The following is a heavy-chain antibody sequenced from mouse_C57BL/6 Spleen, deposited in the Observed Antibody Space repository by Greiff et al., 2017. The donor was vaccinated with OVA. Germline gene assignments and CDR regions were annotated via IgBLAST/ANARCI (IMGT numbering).Heavy chain of an antibody. CDR2: ISSGGDYI. Sequence: EVQVVESGEGLVKPGGSLKLSCAASGFTFSSYAMSWVRQTPEKRLEWVAYISSGGDYIYFADTVKGRFPISRDNARHTLHLHMGSLKNEDTAMYDCTRVPIGSSGFLLDNWGKGTTLTVSS. CDR3: TRVPIGSSGFLLDN. J-gene: IGHJ2*01. D-gene: IGHD3-2*02. V-gene: IGHV5-9-1*02. CDR1: GFTFSSYA.